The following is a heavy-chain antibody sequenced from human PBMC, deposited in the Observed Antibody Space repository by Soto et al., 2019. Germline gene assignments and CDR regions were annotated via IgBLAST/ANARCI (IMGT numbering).Heavy chain of an antibody. CDR1: GGSITNDDYY. V-gene: IGHV4-31*03. CDR2: IHNSGTT. CDR3: ARQKQWLSPFDD. J-gene: IGHJ4*02. D-gene: IGHD6-19*01. Sequence: PSETLSLTCTVSGGSITNDDYYWNWIRQLPGKGLEWIGYIHNSGTTDYNPSLKSRVTISVDTSKSQFSLKLSSVTAADTAVYFCARQKQWLSPFDDCGQGTLVTVSS.